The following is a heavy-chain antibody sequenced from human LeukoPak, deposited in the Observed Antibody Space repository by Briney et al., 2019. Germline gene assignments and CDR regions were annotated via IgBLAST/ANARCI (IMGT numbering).Heavy chain of an antibody. CDR2: ISSSSSYI. D-gene: IGHD2-15*01. CDR3: VRDPDSDCSGGSCYAYFDY. CDR1: GFTFSSYS. V-gene: IGHV3-21*01. Sequence: PGGSLRLSCAASGFTFSSYSMNWVRQAPGKGLEWVSSISSSSSYIYYADSVKGRFTISRDNAKNSLYLQMNSLRAEDTAVYYRVRDPDSDCSGGSCYAYFDYWGQGTLVTVSS. J-gene: IGHJ4*02.